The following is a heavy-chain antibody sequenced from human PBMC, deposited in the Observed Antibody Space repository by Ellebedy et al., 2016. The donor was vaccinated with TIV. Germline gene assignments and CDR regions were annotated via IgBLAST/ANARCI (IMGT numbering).Heavy chain of an antibody. V-gene: IGHV1-18*04. J-gene: IGHJ6*02. Sequence: AASVKVSCKASGYTFTNYYMNWVRQAPGQGLEWMGWINPNKGNTIYAQNLQDRLTMTTDASTSTAYMELRSLRSDDTAVYFCARDRFIVPGTRAYYGMDVWGQGTTVTVS. CDR2: INPNKGNT. CDR3: ARDRFIVPGTRAYYGMDV. CDR1: GYTFTNYY. D-gene: IGHD1-26*01.